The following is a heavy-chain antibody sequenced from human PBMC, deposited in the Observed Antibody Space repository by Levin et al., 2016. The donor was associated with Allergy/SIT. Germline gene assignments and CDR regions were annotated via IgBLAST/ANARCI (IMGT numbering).Heavy chain of an antibody. CDR3: ARGTYDFWSGWNYYGMDV. V-gene: IGHV1-18*01. J-gene: IGHJ6*02. Sequence: WVRQAPGQGLEWMGWISAYNGNTNYAQKLQGRVTMTTDTSTSTAYMELSSLRSEDTAVYYCARGTYDFWSGWNYYGMDVWGQGTTVTVSS. D-gene: IGHD3-3*01. CDR2: ISAYNGNT.